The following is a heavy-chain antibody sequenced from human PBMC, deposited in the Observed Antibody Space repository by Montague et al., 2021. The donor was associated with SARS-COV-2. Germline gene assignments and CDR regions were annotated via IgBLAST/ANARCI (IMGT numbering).Heavy chain of an antibody. D-gene: IGHD3-10*01. CDR3: ASMVRAQVYYFGY. J-gene: IGHJ4*02. CDR1: GGSISSSSYY. CDR2: IFYSGST. V-gene: IGHV4-39*01. Sequence: SETLSLTCTVSGGSISSSSYYWGWIRQPPGKGLEWIGNIFYSGSTDYNPPLKSRVTISVDTSKNQFSLKLSSVTAADTAVYYCASMVRAQVYYFGYRGQGTPVTVSS.